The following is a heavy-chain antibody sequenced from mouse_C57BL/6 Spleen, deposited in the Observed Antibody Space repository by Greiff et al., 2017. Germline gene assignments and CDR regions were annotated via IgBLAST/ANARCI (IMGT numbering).Heavy chain of an antibody. Sequence: QVQLQQPGAELVKPGASVKLSCKASGYTFTSYCIHWVKQRPGQGLEWIGMIHPNSGSTNYNEKFKSKATLTVDKSSSTAYMQLSSLTSEESAVYYCARRVVATDAMDYWGQGTTVTVSS. V-gene: IGHV1-64*01. CDR2: IHPNSGST. D-gene: IGHD1-1*01. CDR1: GYTFTSYC. J-gene: IGHJ4*01. CDR3: ARRVVATDAMDY.